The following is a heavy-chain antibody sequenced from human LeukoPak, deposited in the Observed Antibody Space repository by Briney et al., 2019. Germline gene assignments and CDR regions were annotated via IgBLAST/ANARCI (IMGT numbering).Heavy chain of an antibody. J-gene: IGHJ4*02. CDR1: GFIFSNYG. CDR3: TRDWNDLDY. Sequence: GSLRLSCAASGFIFSNYGMHWVRQAPGKGLEWVAVISYDGSNKYYADSVKGRFTISRDNSRNMLYLQMNSLRAGDTAVYYSTRDWNDLDYWGQGTLVTVSS. V-gene: IGHV3-30*03. CDR2: ISYDGSNK. D-gene: IGHD1-1*01.